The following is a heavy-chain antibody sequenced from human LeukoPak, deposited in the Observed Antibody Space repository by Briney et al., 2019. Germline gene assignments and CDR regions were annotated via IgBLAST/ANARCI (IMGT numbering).Heavy chain of an antibody. D-gene: IGHD6-13*01. CDR2: IYYSGST. V-gene: IGHV4-39*07. J-gene: IGHJ4*02. CDR1: GGSISSYY. Sequence: SETLSLTCTVSGGSISSYYWSWIRQPPGKGLEWIGSIYYSGSTYYNPSLKSRVTISVDTSKNQFSLKLSSVTAADTAVYYCARNTPGIAAAGLFDYWGQGTLVTVSS. CDR3: ARNTPGIAAAGLFDY.